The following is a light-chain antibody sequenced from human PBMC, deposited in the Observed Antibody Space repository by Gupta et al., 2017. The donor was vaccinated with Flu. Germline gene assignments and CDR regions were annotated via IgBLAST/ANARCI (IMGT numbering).Light chain of an antibody. V-gene: IGKV1D-12*01. CDR1: QGISSW. CDR2: AAS. CDR3: QQANRFPIT. Sequence: DIEMTQSPSSVSASVGDRVTITCRASQGISSWLAWYQQKPGKAPKLLIYAASSLQSVVPSRCSGSSCATYSTITISSLHHEYFATYYWQQANRFPITFGQGTRLEIK. J-gene: IGKJ5*01.